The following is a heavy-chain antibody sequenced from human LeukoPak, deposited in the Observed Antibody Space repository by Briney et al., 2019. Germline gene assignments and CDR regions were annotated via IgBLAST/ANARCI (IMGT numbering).Heavy chain of an antibody. CDR2: IIPIFGTA. CDR3: AREYCSSTSCYYYYYYGMDV. J-gene: IGHJ6*02. CDR1: GGTFSSYA. V-gene: IGHV1-69*13. D-gene: IGHD2-2*01. Sequence: ASVKVSCKASGGTFSSYAISWVRQAPGQGLEWMGGIIPIFGTANYAQKFQGRVTITADESTSSAYMERSSLRSEDTAVYYCAREYCSSTSCYYYYYYGMDVWGQGTTVTVSS.